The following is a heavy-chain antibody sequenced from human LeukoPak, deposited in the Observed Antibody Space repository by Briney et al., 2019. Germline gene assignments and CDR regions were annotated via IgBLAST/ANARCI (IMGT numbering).Heavy chain of an antibody. CDR3: ARVRVSSGSHPWYFDY. Sequence: SETLSLTCTVSRGSISRYYWSWIRQPPGQGLEWIGYIYYIGSTDYNPSLKSRVNISVDTSKNQFSLKLSSVTAADTAVYYCARVRVSSGSHPWYFDYWGQGTLVTVSS. J-gene: IGHJ4*02. CDR2: IYYIGST. D-gene: IGHD3-22*01. V-gene: IGHV4-59*01. CDR1: RGSISRYY.